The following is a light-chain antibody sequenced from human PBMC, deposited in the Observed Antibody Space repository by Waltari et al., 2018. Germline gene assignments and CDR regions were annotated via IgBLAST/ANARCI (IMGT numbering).Light chain of an antibody. CDR2: GAS. J-gene: IGKJ2*01. CDR1: QSVSSN. Sequence: EIVMTQSPATLSVSPGERATLSCRASQSVSSNLAWSQQKPGKAPRPLTYGASTRATGIPARFSGSGSGTEFTLTISSLQSEDFAVYYCQQYNNWPPYTFGQGTKLEIK. V-gene: IGKV3-15*01. CDR3: QQYNNWPPYT.